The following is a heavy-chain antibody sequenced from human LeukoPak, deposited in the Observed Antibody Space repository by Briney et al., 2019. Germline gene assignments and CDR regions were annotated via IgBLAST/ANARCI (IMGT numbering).Heavy chain of an antibody. CDR1: GFTFSSYW. J-gene: IGHJ4*02. CDR3: ARVPLDLIWFGELLPDY. Sequence: GSLRLSCAASGFTFSSYWMHWVRQAPGKGLVWVSRINSDGSSTSYADSVKGRFTISRDNAKNTLYLQMNSPRAEDTAVYYCARVPLDLIWFGELLPDYWGQGTLVTVSS. V-gene: IGHV3-74*01. CDR2: INSDGSST. D-gene: IGHD3-10*01.